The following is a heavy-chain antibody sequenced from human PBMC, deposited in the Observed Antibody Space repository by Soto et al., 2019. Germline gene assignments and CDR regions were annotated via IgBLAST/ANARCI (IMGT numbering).Heavy chain of an antibody. CDR2: ISGSGGSA. D-gene: IGHD1-1*01. J-gene: IGHJ5*02. CDR1: GFTFASFA. Sequence: EVQLLESGGGLVQPGGSLRLSCAASGFTFASFAMSWVRQARGKGLEWVSGISGSGGSAFYADSVKGRFTISRDNFKNTLYLRMNSLRAEDTAVYYCTAGSTIGIAWFDPWGQGTLVTVSS. V-gene: IGHV3-23*01. CDR3: TAGSTIGIAWFDP.